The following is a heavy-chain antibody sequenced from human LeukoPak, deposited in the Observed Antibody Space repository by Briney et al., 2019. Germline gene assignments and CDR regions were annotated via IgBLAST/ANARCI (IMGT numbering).Heavy chain of an antibody. J-gene: IGHJ4*02. D-gene: IGHD3-3*01. CDR2: IWYEGSNK. Sequence: PGGALRLSCAASGFTFSSYGMHWVRQAPGKGLEWVAVIWYEGSNKYYADSVKGRFTISSDNSKNTVYLQMNRLRAEDTAVYYCARDSNYDFWSGYYDPWYYFDSWGQGTLVTVSS. V-gene: IGHV3-33*01. CDR1: GFTFSSYG. CDR3: ARDSNYDFWSGYYDPWYYFDS.